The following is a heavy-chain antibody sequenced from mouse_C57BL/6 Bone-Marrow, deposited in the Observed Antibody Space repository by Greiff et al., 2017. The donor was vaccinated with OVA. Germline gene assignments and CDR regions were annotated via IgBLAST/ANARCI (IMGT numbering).Heavy chain of an antibody. CDR1: GYTFTSYW. CDR2: IDPKSGGT. V-gene: IGHV1-62-3*01. CDR3: ARDSNYAYYAMDY. J-gene: IGHJ4*01. D-gene: IGHD2-5*01. Sequence: VQLQQSGAELVKPGASVKLSSKASGYTFTSYWMHWVKQRPGRGLEWIGRIDPKSGGTNYNEKFKGKATRTADKSSSHAYMQLSSLTSEDSAVYFCARDSNYAYYAMDYWGQGPSVTVSS.